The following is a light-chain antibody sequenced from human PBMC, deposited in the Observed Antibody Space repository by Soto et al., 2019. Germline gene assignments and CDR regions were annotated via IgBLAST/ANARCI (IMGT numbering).Light chain of an antibody. CDR1: QSISSY. CDR3: QQANSFPIT. Sequence: DIQMTQSPSSLSASVGDRVTITCRASQSISSYLNWYQQKPGKAPKLLIYAASSLQSGVPSRFSGSGSGTDFTLTISSLQPEDFATYYCQQANSFPITFGQVTRLEI. CDR2: AAS. V-gene: IGKV1-39*01. J-gene: IGKJ5*01.